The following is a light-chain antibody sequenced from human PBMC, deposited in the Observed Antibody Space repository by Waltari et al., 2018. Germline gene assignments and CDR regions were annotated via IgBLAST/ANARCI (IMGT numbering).Light chain of an antibody. Sequence: EIVFTQSPGTLSLSPGERATLSCRASQNIGRYLIWYQQKPGQAPRLLIYGASSRAAGIPDRFSGSGSGTDFSLTISRLEPEDFAVYYCQNHERLPAVFGQGTKVEIK. CDR2: GAS. J-gene: IGKJ1*01. CDR1: QNIGRY. CDR3: QNHERLPAV. V-gene: IGKV3-20*01.